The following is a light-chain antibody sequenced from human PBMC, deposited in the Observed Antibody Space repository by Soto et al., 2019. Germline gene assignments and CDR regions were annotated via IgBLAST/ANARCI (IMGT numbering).Light chain of an antibody. V-gene: IGKV3-15*01. Sequence: EIVMTQSPATLSVSPGERATLSCRASQSVSSNLAWYQQKPGQAPRLLIYGASTRATGIPARFSGSGSGTEFTLTISSLQSEDFAVYYCQQYDFSPPLYTFGQGTKLEI. CDR1: QSVSSN. J-gene: IGKJ2*01. CDR2: GAS. CDR3: QQYDFSPPLYT.